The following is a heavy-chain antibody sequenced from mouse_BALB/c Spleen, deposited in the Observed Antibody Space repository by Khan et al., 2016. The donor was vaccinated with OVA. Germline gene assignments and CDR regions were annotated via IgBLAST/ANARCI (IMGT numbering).Heavy chain of an antibody. Sequence: VQLQESGPGLVAPSQSLSITCTVSGFSLTSYGVHWVRQPPGKGLEWLGVIWAGGSTNYNSALMSRLSISKDNSKSQVFLKMNSLQTDDTAMYYCADNYYNSSNWYFDVWGAGTTVTVSS. J-gene: IGHJ1*01. CDR2: IWAGGST. V-gene: IGHV2-9*02. CDR1: GFSLTSYG. D-gene: IGHD1-1*01. CDR3: ADNYYNSSNWYFDV.